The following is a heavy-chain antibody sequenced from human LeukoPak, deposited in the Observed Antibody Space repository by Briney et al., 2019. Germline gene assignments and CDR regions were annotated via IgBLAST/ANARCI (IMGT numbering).Heavy chain of an antibody. Sequence: TLSLTCTVSGGSISSGGYYWSWIRQHPGKGLEWIGYIYYSGSTYYNPSLKSRVTISVDTSKNQFSLKLSSVTAADTAVYYCASLSYYYGSGSYFWFDPWGQGTPVTVSS. CDR2: IYYSGST. V-gene: IGHV4-31*03. D-gene: IGHD3-10*01. CDR1: GGSISSGGYY. CDR3: ASLSYYYGSGSYFWFDP. J-gene: IGHJ5*02.